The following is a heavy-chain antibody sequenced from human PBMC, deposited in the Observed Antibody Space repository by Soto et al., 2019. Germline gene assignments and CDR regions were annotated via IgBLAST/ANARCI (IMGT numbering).Heavy chain of an antibody. J-gene: IGHJ4*02. Sequence: QIPLKESGPTPVKPTQTLTLTCTFSGFSLSTSGVGVGWIRQTPGKALEWLALIYWNDDKRYRPSLQSRPTITKDTSQNQVVLTMTNVHPVDTATYYCAHRPVWRGEARGDYFDYCGQGTLVAVSS. CDR3: AHRPVWRGEARGDYFDY. V-gene: IGHV2-5*01. CDR2: IYWNDDK. D-gene: IGHD1-1*01. CDR1: GFSLSTSGVG.